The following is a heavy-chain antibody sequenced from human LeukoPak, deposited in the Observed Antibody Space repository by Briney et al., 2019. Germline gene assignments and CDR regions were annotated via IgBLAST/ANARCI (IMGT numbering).Heavy chain of an antibody. Sequence: SGGSLRLSCAASGFSLSSSWMHWVRQAPGKGLVWVSRLNADGSSTNYADSVKGRFTISRDNAMNTLYLQMNSLRAEDTAVYYCAKVVTGSRNAFDIWGQGTMVTVSS. D-gene: IGHD1-20*01. CDR2: LNADGSST. V-gene: IGHV3-74*01. CDR1: GFSLSSSW. CDR3: AKVVTGSRNAFDI. J-gene: IGHJ3*02.